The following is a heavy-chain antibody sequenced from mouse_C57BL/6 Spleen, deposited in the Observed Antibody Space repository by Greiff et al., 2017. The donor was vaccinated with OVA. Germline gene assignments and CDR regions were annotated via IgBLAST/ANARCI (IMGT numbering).Heavy chain of an antibody. V-gene: IGHV1-76*01. J-gene: IGHJ1*03. Sequence: VQLQQSGAELVRPGASVKLSCKASGYTFTDYYINWVKQRPGQGLEWIARIYPGSGNTYYNEKFKGKATLTAEKSSSTAYMQLSSLTSEDSAVYFCARSIYYEYDDDVWGTGTTVTVSS. CDR1: GYTFTDYY. CDR3: ARSIYYEYDDDV. D-gene: IGHD2-4*01. CDR2: IYPGSGNT.